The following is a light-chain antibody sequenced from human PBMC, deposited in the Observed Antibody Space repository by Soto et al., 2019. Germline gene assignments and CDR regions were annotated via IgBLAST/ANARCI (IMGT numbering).Light chain of an antibody. CDR3: QQYNNWPLT. V-gene: IGKV3-15*01. Sequence: EIVMTQSPATLSVSPGERATLSCRASQSISSNLAWYQQKPGQAPRLLIYGASTRATGIPATFSGSGSGTEFTLTISRLQSEDFSVYYCQQYNNWPLTFGSGTKVDIK. CDR2: GAS. CDR1: QSISSN. J-gene: IGKJ3*01.